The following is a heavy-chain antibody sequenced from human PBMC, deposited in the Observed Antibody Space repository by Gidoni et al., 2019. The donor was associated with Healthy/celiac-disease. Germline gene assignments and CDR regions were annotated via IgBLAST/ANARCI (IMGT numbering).Heavy chain of an antibody. Sequence: EVQLVESGGGLVKPGGSLRLSCAASGFTFSSYSMNWVRQAPGKGLGWVSSISSSSSYIYYADSVKGRFTISRDSAKNSLYLQMNSLRAEDTAVYYCARSQVLRYFDWSSPGDYWGQGTLVTVSS. V-gene: IGHV3-21*01. D-gene: IGHD3-9*01. J-gene: IGHJ4*02. CDR2: ISSSSSYI. CDR1: GFTFSSYS. CDR3: ARSQVLRYFDWSSPGDY.